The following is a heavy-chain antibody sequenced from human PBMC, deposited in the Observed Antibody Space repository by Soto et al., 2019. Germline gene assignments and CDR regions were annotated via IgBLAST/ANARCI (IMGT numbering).Heavy chain of an antibody. D-gene: IGHD2-2*01. Sequence: EVELVESGGGLVQPGRSLRLSCAASGFSFNNYATHWVRQVPGKGLEWVSGISSNSGSVGYADSVKGRFTISRDNGKNSLYLEMNSLTVEDSALYYCAKGVSTSWLRDGFDIWGQGTMVTASS. V-gene: IGHV3-9*01. CDR2: ISSNSGSV. CDR1: GFSFNNYA. CDR3: AKGVSTSWLRDGFDI. J-gene: IGHJ3*02.